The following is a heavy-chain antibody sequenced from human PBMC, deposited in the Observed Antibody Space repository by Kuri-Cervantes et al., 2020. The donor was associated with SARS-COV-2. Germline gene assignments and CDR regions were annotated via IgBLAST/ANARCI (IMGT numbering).Heavy chain of an antibody. Sequence: GGSLRLSCTASGFTFSSYAMSWVRQAPGRGLEYVANINQDGSATYYVDSVKGRFTISRDNTESSLYLQMNSLRAEDTAVYYCVCDTNRVKVYWGQGTLVTVSS. D-gene: IGHD5-18*01. J-gene: IGHJ4*02. CDR1: GFTFSSYA. CDR2: INQDGSAT. V-gene: IGHV3-7*02. CDR3: VCDTNRVKVY.